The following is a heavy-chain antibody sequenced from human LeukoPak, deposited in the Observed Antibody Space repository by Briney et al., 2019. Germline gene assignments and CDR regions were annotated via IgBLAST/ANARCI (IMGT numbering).Heavy chain of an antibody. CDR1: GFTFSSFA. CDR3: AKRPGNYDAFDI. V-gene: IGHV3-23*01. Sequence: PGGSLRLSCAASGFTFSSFAMSWVRQAPGKGLEWVSAISGSGGNTNYADSVKGRFTISRDNSKNTLYLQMNRLRAEDTAVYYCAKRPGNYDAFDIWGQGTMVTVSS. J-gene: IGHJ3*02. CDR2: ISGSGGNT. D-gene: IGHD1-7*01.